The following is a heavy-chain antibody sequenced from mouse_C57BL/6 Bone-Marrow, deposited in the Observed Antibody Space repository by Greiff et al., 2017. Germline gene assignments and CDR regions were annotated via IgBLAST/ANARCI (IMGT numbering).Heavy chain of an antibody. Sequence: EVQLQQSGPELVKPGASVKISCKASGYSFTDSNMNWVKQSNGKSLEWIGVINPNYGTTSYNQKCKGKATLPVDQSSSTAYMHLNSLTSEDSAVYYCAPHYYGSSYGFAYWGQGTLVTVSA. CDR2: INPNYGTT. D-gene: IGHD1-1*01. CDR1: GYSFTDSN. V-gene: IGHV1-39*01. CDR3: APHYYGSSYGFAY. J-gene: IGHJ3*01.